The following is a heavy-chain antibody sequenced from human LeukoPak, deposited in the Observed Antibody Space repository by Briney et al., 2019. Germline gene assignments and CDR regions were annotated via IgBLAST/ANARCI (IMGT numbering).Heavy chain of an antibody. J-gene: IGHJ6*02. Sequence: GGSLRLSCAASGFTFNTYAMSWVRQAPGKGLEWVSAISGSGGSTYYADSVKGRFTISRDNSKNTLYLQMNSLRAEDTAVYYCARDRDPYCSSTSCYSGAYGMDVWGQGTTVTVSS. V-gene: IGHV3-23*01. CDR2: ISGSGGST. CDR3: ARDRDPYCSSTSCYSGAYGMDV. CDR1: GFTFNTYA. D-gene: IGHD2-2*01.